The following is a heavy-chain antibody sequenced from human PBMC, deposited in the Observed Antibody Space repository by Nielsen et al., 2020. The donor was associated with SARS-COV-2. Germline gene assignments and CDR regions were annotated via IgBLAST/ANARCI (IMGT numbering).Heavy chain of an antibody. D-gene: IGHD2-2*01. Sequence: APVKVSCKASGYTFTSYGISWVRQAPGQGLEWMGWISAYNGNTNYAQKLQGRVTMTTDTSTSTAYMELRSLRSDDTAVYYCARRNCSSTSCSNYYYYYGMDVWGQGTTVTVSS. CDR1: GYTFTSYG. CDR3: ARRNCSSTSCSNYYYYYGMDV. CDR2: ISAYNGNT. J-gene: IGHJ6*02. V-gene: IGHV1-18*01.